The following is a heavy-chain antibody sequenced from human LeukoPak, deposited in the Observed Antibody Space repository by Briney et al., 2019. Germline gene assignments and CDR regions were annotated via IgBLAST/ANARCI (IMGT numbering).Heavy chain of an antibody. Sequence: TGGSLRLSCAASGFTFSSYSMNWVRQAPGKGLEWVSSISSSSSYIYYADSVKGRFTISRDNSKNTLYLQRNSLRAEDTAVYYCAKVHIAARPSHFDYWGQGTLVTVSS. J-gene: IGHJ4*02. CDR1: GFTFSSYS. V-gene: IGHV3-21*04. D-gene: IGHD6-6*01. CDR3: AKVHIAARPSHFDY. CDR2: ISSSSSYI.